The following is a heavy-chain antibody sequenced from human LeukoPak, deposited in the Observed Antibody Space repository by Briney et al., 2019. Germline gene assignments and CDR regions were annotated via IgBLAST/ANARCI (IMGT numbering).Heavy chain of an antibody. Sequence: SETLSLTCAVSGYSISSGYYWGWIRQPPGKGLEWIGSIYHSGSTYYNPSLKSRVTISVDTSRNQFSLKLSSVTAADTAVYYCARQGVASTTFDYWGQGTLVTVSS. CDR3: ARQGVASTTFDY. CDR1: GYSISSGYY. CDR2: IYHSGST. V-gene: IGHV4-38-2*01. D-gene: IGHD5-12*01. J-gene: IGHJ4*02.